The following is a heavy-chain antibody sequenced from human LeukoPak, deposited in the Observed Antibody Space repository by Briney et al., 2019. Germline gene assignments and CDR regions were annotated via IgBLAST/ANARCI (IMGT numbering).Heavy chain of an antibody. D-gene: IGHD5-18*01. V-gene: IGHV4-59*01. CDR3: ARGRKYTSGYRVTELGSGYSDY. Sequence: SGTLSLTCTVSGGSISSYYWSWIRQPPGKGLGGVGYIYFSGATDCNPSLKSRVSMSVDTSKNQFSLKLSSVTAADTAVYYCARGRKYTSGYRVTELGSGYSDYWGQGTLVTVSS. CDR1: GGSISSYY. CDR2: IYFSGAT. J-gene: IGHJ4*02.